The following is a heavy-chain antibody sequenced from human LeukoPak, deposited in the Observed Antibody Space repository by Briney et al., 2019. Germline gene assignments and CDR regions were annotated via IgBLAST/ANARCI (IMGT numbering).Heavy chain of an antibody. V-gene: IGHV3-9*01. Sequence: GRSLRLSCAASGFTFDDYAMHWVRQAPGKGLGWASGISWNSGSIGYADSVKGRFTISRDNAKNSLYLQMNSLRAEDTASYYCAKDHSEYSSSPFDYWGQGTLVTVSS. CDR2: ISWNSGSI. CDR3: AKDHSEYSSSPFDY. CDR1: GFTFDDYA. D-gene: IGHD6-6*01. J-gene: IGHJ4*02.